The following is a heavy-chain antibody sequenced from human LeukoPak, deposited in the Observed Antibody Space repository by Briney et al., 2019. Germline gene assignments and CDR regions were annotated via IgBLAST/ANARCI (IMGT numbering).Heavy chain of an antibody. D-gene: IGHD3-10*01. CDR1: GFTFNNYS. V-gene: IGHV3-48*01. CDR2: ISSGSRTV. CDR3: ARDERYYGSGSYSWVY. J-gene: IGHJ4*02. Sequence: GGSLRLSCSASGFTFNNYSMNWVRQAPGKGLEWVSYISSGSRTVYYADSVKGRFTISRDNAKNSLYLQMNSLRAEDTAVYYCARDERYYGSGSYSWVYWGQGTLVTVSS.